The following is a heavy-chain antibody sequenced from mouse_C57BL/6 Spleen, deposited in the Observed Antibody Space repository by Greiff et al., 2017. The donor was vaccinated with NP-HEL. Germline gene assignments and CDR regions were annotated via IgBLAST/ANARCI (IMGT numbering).Heavy chain of an antibody. J-gene: IGHJ3*01. CDR3: ATTVPFAY. D-gene: IGHD1-1*01. Sequence: VQLQQSGPELVKPGASVKISCKASGYAFSSSWMNWVKQRPGKGLEWIGRIYPGDGDTNYNGKFKGKATLTADKSSSTAYMQLSSLTSEDSAVYFCATTVPFAYWGQGTLVTVSA. CDR1: GYAFSSSW. V-gene: IGHV1-82*01. CDR2: IYPGDGDT.